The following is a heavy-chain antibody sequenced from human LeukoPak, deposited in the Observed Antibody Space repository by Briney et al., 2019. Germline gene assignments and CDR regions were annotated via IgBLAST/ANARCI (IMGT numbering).Heavy chain of an antibody. J-gene: IGHJ6*02. CDR2: ISYDGSNK. Sequence: GRSLRLSCAASGFTFSSYAMHWVRQAPGKGLEWVAVISYDGSNKYYADSVKGRFTISRDNSKNTLYLQMNSLRAEDTAVYYCARDSVAAGRVEDYHGMDVWGQGTTVTVSS. CDR3: ARDSVAAGRVEDYHGMDV. V-gene: IGHV3-30-3*01. D-gene: IGHD6-13*01. CDR1: GFTFSSYA.